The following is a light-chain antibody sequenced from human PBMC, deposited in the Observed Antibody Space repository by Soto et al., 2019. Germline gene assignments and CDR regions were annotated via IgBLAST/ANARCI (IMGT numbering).Light chain of an antibody. CDR1: TGAVTSGNY. CDR3: LLYYGGQLGV. V-gene: IGLV7-43*01. J-gene: IGLJ2*01. CDR2: STN. Sequence: QAVVTQEPSLTASPGGTVTLTCAASTGAVTSGNYPNWFQQKPGQAPRALIYSTNHKYSWTPARFSGSLLGGKAALTLSGVQPEDEADYYCLLYYGGQLGVFGGGTQLTVL.